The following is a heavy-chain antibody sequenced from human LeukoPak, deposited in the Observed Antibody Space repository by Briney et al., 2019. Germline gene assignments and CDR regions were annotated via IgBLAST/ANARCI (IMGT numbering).Heavy chain of an antibody. CDR2: IYHSGST. CDR1: GGSISSGGYY. Sequence: SETLSLTCTVSGGSISSGGYYWSRIRQPPGKGLEWIGYIYHSGSTYYNPSLKSRVTISVDTSKNQFSLKLSSVTAADTAVYYCATDTYDFWSGSQYNWFDPWGQGTLVTVSS. V-gene: IGHV4-30-2*03. CDR3: ATDTYDFWSGSQYNWFDP. J-gene: IGHJ5*02. D-gene: IGHD3-3*01.